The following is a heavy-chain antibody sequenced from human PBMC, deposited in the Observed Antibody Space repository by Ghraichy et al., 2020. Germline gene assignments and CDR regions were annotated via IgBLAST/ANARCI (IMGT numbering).Heavy chain of an antibody. CDR2: IYYSGST. CDR3: AREVLRWYQRDAFDI. D-gene: IGHD4-23*01. Sequence: SETLSLTCTVSGGSISSSSYYWGWIRQPPGKGLEWIGSIYYSGSTYYNPSLKSRVTISVDTSKNQFSLKLSSVTAADTAVYYCAREVLRWYQRDAFDIWGQGTMVTVSS. CDR1: GGSISSSSYY. J-gene: IGHJ3*02. V-gene: IGHV4-39*07.